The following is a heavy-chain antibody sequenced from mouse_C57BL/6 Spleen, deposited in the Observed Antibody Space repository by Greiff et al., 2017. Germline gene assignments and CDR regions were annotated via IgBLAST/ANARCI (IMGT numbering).Heavy chain of an antibody. Sequence: QVQLQQPGAELVKPGASVKMSCKASGYTFTSYWITWVKQRPGQGLEWIGDIYPGSGSTNYNEKFKSKATLTVDTSSSTAYMQLSSLTSEDSAVYYCARSPYSNFSMDYWGQGTSVTVSS. CDR3: ARSPYSNFSMDY. J-gene: IGHJ4*01. CDR1: GYTFTSYW. V-gene: IGHV1-55*01. CDR2: IYPGSGST. D-gene: IGHD2-5*01.